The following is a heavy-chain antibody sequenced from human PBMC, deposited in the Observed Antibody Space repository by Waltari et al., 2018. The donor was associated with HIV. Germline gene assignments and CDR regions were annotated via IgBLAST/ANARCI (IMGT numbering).Heavy chain of an antibody. V-gene: IGHV4-59*01. CDR3: ARGANWFDP. CDR2: TFYSGST. J-gene: IGHJ5*02. CDR1: GASISSYY. Sequence: QVQLQASGPGLVKPSETLSLTCTVSGASISSYYWTWIRQPPGKGLDWIGYTFYSGSTNYNPSLKSRVTISVDTAKNQLTLKLTSVTAADTAVYYCARGANWFDPRGQGTLVTVSS.